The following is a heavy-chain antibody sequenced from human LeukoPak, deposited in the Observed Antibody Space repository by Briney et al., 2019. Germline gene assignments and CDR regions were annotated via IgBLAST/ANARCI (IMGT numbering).Heavy chain of an antibody. CDR2: ISSSSSYI. J-gene: IGHJ4*02. Sequence: GGSLRLSCAASGFTFSSYSMNWVRQAPGKGLEWVSSISSSSSYIYYADSVKGRFTISRDNAKNSLYLQMNSLRAEDTAAYYCARSNSGWTSYWGQGTLVTVSS. CDR1: GFTFSSYS. CDR3: ARSNSGWTSY. V-gene: IGHV3-21*01. D-gene: IGHD6-19*01.